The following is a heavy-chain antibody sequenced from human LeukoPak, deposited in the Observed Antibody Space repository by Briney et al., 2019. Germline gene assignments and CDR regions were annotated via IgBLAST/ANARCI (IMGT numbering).Heavy chain of an antibody. CDR2: ISSSGSTI. CDR3: ARDWFHAIDY. J-gene: IGHJ4*02. D-gene: IGHD2/OR15-2a*01. Sequence: GGSLRLSCAASGFTFSSYEMNWVRQAPGKGLEWVSYISSSGSTIYYADSVKGRFTISRDNAKNTLYLQMNSLRDDDTAAYYCARDWFHAIDYWGQGTLVTVSS. V-gene: IGHV3-48*03. CDR1: GFTFSSYE.